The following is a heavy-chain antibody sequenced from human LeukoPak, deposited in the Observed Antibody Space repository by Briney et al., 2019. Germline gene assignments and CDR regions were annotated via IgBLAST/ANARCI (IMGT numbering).Heavy chain of an antibody. V-gene: IGHV1-24*01. D-gene: IGHD3-10*01. Sequence: GASVKVSCKVSGYTLTELSMHWVRQAPGKGLEWMGGFDPEDGETIYAQKFQGRVTMTEDTSTDTAYMELSSLRSEDTAVYYCASYGQKRGVVDYYYYMDVWGKGTTVTVSS. J-gene: IGHJ6*03. CDR2: FDPEDGET. CDR1: GYTLTELS. CDR3: ASYGQKRGVVDYYYYMDV.